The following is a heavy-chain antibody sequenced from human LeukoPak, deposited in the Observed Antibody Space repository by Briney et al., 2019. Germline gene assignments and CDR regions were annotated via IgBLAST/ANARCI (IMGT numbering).Heavy chain of an antibody. CDR1: GGSVSGYY. CDR2: INHSGST. Sequence: SETLSLTCAVYGGSVSGYYWSWIRQAPGKGLEWIGEINHSGSTNYHPSLKSRVTISVDTSKNQFSLKLSSVTAADTAVYYCARLQPGIAARVDYWGQRTLVTVSS. CDR3: ARLQPGIAARVDY. D-gene: IGHD6-6*01. V-gene: IGHV4-34*01. J-gene: IGHJ4*02.